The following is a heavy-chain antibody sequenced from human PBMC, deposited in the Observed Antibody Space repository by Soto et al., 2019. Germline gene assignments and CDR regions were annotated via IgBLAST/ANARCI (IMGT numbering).Heavy chain of an antibody. J-gene: IGHJ4*02. CDR2: IYYSGST. CDR1: GGSISSVDYH. CDR3: ASNSYGYIVYDY. D-gene: IGHD5-18*01. V-gene: IGHV4-30-4*01. Sequence: SQTLSLTYTVSGGSISSVDYHWSWNRQPPGKGLEWIGYIYYSGSTYYNPSLKSRVTISVDTSKNQFSLKLSSVTAADTAVYYCASNSYGYIVYDYWGQGTLVSVSS.